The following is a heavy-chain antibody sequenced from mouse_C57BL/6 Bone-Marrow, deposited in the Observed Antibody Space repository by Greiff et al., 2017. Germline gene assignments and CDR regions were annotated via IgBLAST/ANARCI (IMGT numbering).Heavy chain of an antibody. CDR1: GFNIKDDY. Sequence: VQLKQSGAELVRPGASVKLSCTASGFNIKDDYIHWVKQRPEQGLEWIGWIDPEIGDTEYASKFQGKATITSDTSSNTTYLHLSSLTYEYTAVYYCSSFDGNYFDFWGQGTPLTVAS. CDR3: SSFDGNYFDF. J-gene: IGHJ2*01. D-gene: IGHD2-3*01. V-gene: IGHV14-4*01. CDR2: IDPEIGDT.